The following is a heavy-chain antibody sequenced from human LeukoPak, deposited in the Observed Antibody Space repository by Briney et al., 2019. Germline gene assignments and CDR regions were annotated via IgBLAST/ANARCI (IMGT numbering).Heavy chain of an antibody. D-gene: IGHD1-26*01. J-gene: IGHJ4*02. V-gene: IGHV3-30*18. CDR1: GFTFSSYG. CDR2: ISYDGSNK. CDR3: AKDRSYYGPFDY. Sequence: VQPGRSLRLSCAASGFTFSSYGMRWVRQAPGKGLEWVAVISYDGSNKYYADSVKGRFTISRDNSKNTLYLQMNSLRAEDTAVYYCAKDRSYYGPFDYWGQGTLVTVSS.